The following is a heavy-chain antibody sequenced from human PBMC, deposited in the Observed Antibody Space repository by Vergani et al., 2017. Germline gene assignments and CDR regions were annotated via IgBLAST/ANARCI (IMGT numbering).Heavy chain of an antibody. CDR2: IYYSGST. Sequence: QVQLQESGPGLVKPSQTLSLTCTVSGGSISSGDYYWSWIRQPPGKGLEWIGYIYYSGSTYYNPSLKSRVTISVDTSKNPFSLKLSSVTAADTAVYYCARGRRDDSSGYYYYYGMDVWGQGTMVTVSS. V-gene: IGHV4-30-4*01. D-gene: IGHD3-22*01. J-gene: IGHJ6*02. CDR1: GGSISSGDYY. CDR3: ARGRRDDSSGYYYYYGMDV.